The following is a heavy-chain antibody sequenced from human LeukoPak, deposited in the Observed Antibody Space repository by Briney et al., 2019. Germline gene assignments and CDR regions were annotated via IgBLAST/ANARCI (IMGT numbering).Heavy chain of an antibody. CDR3: AKDPTDYDILTGYYRDYYYYYMDV. Sequence: GGSLRLSCAASGFTFSSYEMNWVRQAPGKGLEWVSYISSSGSTIYYADSVKGRFTISRDNSKNTLYLQMNSLRAEDTAVYYCAKDPTDYDILTGYYRDYYYYYMDVWGKGTTVTISS. CDR1: GFTFSSYE. V-gene: IGHV3-48*03. D-gene: IGHD3-9*01. J-gene: IGHJ6*03. CDR2: ISSSGSTI.